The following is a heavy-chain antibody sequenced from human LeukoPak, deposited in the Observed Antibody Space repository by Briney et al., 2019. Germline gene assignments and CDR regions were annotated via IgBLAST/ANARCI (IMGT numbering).Heavy chain of an antibody. Sequence: GESLKISCKASGYKFNNYWIAWVRQLPGKGLEYMGIIYPGDSDTRYSPSFQGQVTISADKSISTAYLQWSSLKASDTAMYYCARLEYSSSSYYFDYWGQGTLVTVSS. CDR2: IYPGDSDT. CDR3: ARLEYSSSSYYFDY. J-gene: IGHJ4*02. D-gene: IGHD6-6*01. CDR1: GYKFNNYW. V-gene: IGHV5-51*01.